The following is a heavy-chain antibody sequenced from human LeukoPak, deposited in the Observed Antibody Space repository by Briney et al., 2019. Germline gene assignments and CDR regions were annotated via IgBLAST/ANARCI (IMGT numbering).Heavy chain of an antibody. CDR2: IYPGDSDT. D-gene: IGHD3-3*01. CDR3: ARQNDFRLDY. CDR1: GYPFSSYW. V-gene: IGHV5-51*01. J-gene: IGHJ4*02. Sequence: GESLQISCKGSGYPFSSYWIGWVRQMPGKGREWMGIIYPGDSDTRYSPSLQGQVTISVDTSIGTAYLQWSSLKASDTAIYYCARQNDFRLDYWGQGTLVTVSS.